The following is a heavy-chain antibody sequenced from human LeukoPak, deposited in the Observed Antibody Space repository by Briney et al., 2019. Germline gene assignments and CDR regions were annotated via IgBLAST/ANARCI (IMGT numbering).Heavy chain of an antibody. D-gene: IGHD3-10*01. J-gene: IGHJ5*02. Sequence: GGSLRLSCAASGFTFSTSSMCWVRQAPGKGLECVSYIDSGSTSIYYADSVRGRFTISRDNAENSLSLHVNILRDEDTAVYYCARAPMIRGAITHFDPWGQGTLVTVSS. CDR1: GFTFSTSS. CDR3: ARAPMIRGAITHFDP. CDR2: IDSGSTSI. V-gene: IGHV3-48*02.